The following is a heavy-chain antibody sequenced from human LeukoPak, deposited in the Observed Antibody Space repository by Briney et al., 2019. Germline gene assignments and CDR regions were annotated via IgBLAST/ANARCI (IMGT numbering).Heavy chain of an antibody. Sequence: GGSLRLSCAASGFTFSSYWMHWVRHAPGKGLVRVSRINSDGSSTSYADSVKGRFTISRDNAKNTLYLQMNSLRAEDTAVYYCARDGDGRFDAFDIWGQGTMVTVSS. J-gene: IGHJ3*02. CDR1: GFTFSSYW. D-gene: IGHD7-27*01. CDR2: INSDGSST. V-gene: IGHV3-74*01. CDR3: ARDGDGRFDAFDI.